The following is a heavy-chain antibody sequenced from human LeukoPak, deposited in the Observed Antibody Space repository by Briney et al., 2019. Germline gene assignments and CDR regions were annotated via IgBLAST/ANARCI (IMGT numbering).Heavy chain of an antibody. CDR2: ISGSGGST. CDR1: GFTFSSYA. D-gene: IGHD3-22*01. Sequence: GGSLRLSCAASGFTFSSYAMSWVRQAPGKGLEWVSDISGSGGSTYYADSVKGRFTISTDNSKNTLYLQMNSLRAEDTAVYYCAKGVVYYYDSSGYYYFDYWGQGTLVTVSS. J-gene: IGHJ4*02. V-gene: IGHV3-23*01. CDR3: AKGVVYYYDSSGYYYFDY.